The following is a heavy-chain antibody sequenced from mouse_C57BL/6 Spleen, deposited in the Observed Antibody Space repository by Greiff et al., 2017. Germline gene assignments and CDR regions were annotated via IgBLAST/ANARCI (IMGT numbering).Heavy chain of an antibody. Sequence: QVQLQQPGAELVKPGASVKLSCKASGYIFTSYWMHWVKQRPGRGLEWIGRIDPNSGGTKYNEKFKSKATLTVDKPSSTASMQLSSLTSADSSVYYCARGDYDGSSWYFVVWGTGTTVTVSS. D-gene: IGHD1-1*01. CDR3: ARGDYDGSSWYFVV. J-gene: IGHJ1*03. CDR2: IDPNSGGT. CDR1: GYIFTSYW. V-gene: IGHV1-72*01.